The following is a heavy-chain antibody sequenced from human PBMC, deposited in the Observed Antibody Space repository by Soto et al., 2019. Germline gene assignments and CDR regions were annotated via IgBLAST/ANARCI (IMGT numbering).Heavy chain of an antibody. Sequence: QVQLVQSGAEVKKPGASVKVSCKASGYTFTSYAMHWVGQAPGQRLEWMGWINAGNGNTKYSQKFQGRVTITRDTSASTAYMELSSLRSEETAVYYCARGAHPPRHWFDPWGPGTLVTVSS. V-gene: IGHV1-3*01. CDR2: INAGNGNT. CDR1: GYTFTSYA. J-gene: IGHJ5*02. CDR3: ARGAHPPRHWFDP.